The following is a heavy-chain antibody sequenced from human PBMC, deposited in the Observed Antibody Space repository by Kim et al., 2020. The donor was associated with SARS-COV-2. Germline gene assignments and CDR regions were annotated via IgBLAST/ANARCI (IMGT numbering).Heavy chain of an antibody. CDR3: ARDTAIFDSGWPEGQI. CDR1: GFTFSSYG. D-gene: IGHD6-19*01. J-gene: IGHJ4*02. CDR2: IWYDGSNK. Sequence: GGSLRLSCAASGFTFSSYGMHWVRQAPGKGLEWVAVIWYDGSNKYYADSVKGRFTISRDNSKNTLYLQMNSLRAEYTAVYYCARDTAIFDSGWPEGQIWGQGTLVTVSS. V-gene: IGHV3-33*01.